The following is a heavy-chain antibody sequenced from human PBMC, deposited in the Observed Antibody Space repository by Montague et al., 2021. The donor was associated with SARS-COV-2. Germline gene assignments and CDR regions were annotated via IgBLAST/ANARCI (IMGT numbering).Heavy chain of an antibody. Sequence: SETLSLTCTVSGDSISSYLWNWVRQPAGKGLEWIGRIWPSGSTNYNPSPKSRVTVSVDTSKNQFSLRLTSVTAADTAVYYCEGGHVSPEDGMDVWGQGTTVTVSS. J-gene: IGHJ6*02. CDR2: IWPSGST. CDR3: EGGHVSPEDGMDV. V-gene: IGHV4-4*07. CDR1: GDSISSYL.